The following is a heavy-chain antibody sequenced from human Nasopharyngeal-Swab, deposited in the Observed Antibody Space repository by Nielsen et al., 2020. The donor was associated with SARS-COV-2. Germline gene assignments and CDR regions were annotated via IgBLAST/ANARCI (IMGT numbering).Heavy chain of an antibody. V-gene: IGHV4-59*01. Sequence: WIRQPPGKGLEWIGYIYYSGSTSYNPSLKSRVTISVDTSKNQFSLKLSSVTAADTAVYYCARDGYSSSRTLDYWGQGTLVTVSS. J-gene: IGHJ4*02. CDR2: IYYSGST. CDR3: ARDGYSSSRTLDY. D-gene: IGHD6-13*01.